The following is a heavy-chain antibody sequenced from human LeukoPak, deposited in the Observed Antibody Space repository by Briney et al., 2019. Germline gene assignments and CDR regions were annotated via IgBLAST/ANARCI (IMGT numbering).Heavy chain of an antibody. D-gene: IGHD3-9*01. Sequence: SVKVSCKASGCTFSSYTISWVRQAPGQGLEWMGRIIPILGIANYAQKFQGRVTITADKSTSTAYMELSSLRSEDTAVYYCARGFKAYDILTGSPQLGIWGQGTMVTVSS. CDR3: ARGFKAYDILTGSPQLGI. J-gene: IGHJ3*02. CDR2: IIPILGIA. V-gene: IGHV1-69*02. CDR1: GCTFSSYT.